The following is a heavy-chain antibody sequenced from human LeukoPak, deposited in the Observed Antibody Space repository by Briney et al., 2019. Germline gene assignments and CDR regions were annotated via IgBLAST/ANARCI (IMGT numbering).Heavy chain of an antibody. D-gene: IGHD6-13*01. CDR2: IKQDGSKK. Sequence: GGSLRLSCAASGFTFSSYWMSWVRQAPGKGLEWVANIKQDGSKKYYVDSVKGRFTISRDNAKNSLYLQMNSLRAEDTAVYYCAREYVGSSSWYYYYYYMDVWGKGTTVTVSS. V-gene: IGHV3-7*01. CDR1: GFTFSSYW. CDR3: AREYVGSSSWYYYYYYMDV. J-gene: IGHJ6*03.